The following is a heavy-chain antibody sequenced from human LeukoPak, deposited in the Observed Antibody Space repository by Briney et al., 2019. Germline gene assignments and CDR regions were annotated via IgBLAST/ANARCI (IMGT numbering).Heavy chain of an antibody. CDR1: GFTFSSYA. V-gene: IGHV3-30*04. D-gene: IGHD2-15*01. Sequence: PGRSLRLSCAASGFTFSSYAMHWVRQAPGKGLEWVAVISYDGSNKYYADSVKGRFTISRDNSKNTLYLQMNSLRAEDTAVYYCARAGDVVVVAATDEWFDPRGQGTLVTVSS. CDR3: ARAGDVVVVAATDEWFDP. CDR2: ISYDGSNK. J-gene: IGHJ5*02.